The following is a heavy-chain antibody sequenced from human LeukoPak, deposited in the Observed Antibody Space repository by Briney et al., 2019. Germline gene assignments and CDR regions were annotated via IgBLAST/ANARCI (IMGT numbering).Heavy chain of an antibody. CDR2: MYYSGST. Sequence: SETLSLTCSVSGGFISFYYWSWIRHPPGKGLEWIGYMYYSGSTKYNPSLKSRVTISVDTSKNQFSLKLNSVTAADTAVYYCARNLWGYSGTDVGYCGQGTLVTVSS. V-gene: IGHV4-59*01. CDR3: ARNLWGYSGTDVGY. CDR1: GGFISFYY. J-gene: IGHJ4*02. D-gene: IGHD5-12*01.